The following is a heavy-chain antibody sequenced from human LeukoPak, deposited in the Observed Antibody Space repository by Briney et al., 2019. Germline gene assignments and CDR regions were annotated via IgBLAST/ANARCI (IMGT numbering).Heavy chain of an antibody. V-gene: IGHV3-7*01. CDR3: AYLPRGYGDR. CDR2: IKQDGSEK. CDR1: GFTLSSYW. Sequence: PGGSLRLSCAASGFTLSSYWMSWVRQAPGKGPEWVANIKQDGSEKYYVDSVKGRFTISRDNAKNSLYQQMNSLRAEDTAVYYCAYLPRGYGDRWGQGTLVTVST. D-gene: IGHD3-22*01. J-gene: IGHJ4*02.